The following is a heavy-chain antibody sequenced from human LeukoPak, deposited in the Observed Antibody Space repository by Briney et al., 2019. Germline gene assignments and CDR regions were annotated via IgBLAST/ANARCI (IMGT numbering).Heavy chain of an antibody. Sequence: SVKVSCKASGGTFTSYAISWVRQAPGQGLEWMGRIIPISGIANYAQKFQGRVTITADKSTSTAYMELSSLRSEDTAVYDCASDVEDYYDSSGYNYPFDYWGQGTLVTVSS. CDR3: ASDVEDYYDSSGYNYPFDY. D-gene: IGHD3-22*01. V-gene: IGHV1-69*04. CDR1: GGTFTSYA. J-gene: IGHJ4*02. CDR2: IIPISGIA.